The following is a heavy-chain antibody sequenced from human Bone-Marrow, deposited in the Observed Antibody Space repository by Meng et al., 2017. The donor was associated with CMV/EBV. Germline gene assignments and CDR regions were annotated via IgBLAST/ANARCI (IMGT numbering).Heavy chain of an antibody. Sequence: QVQLVQSGAEVKKPGASVKVSCKASGYTFTSYDINWVRQATGQGLEWMGWMNPNSGNTGYAQKFQGRVTMTTGTSTSTAYMELRSLRSDDTAVYYCAWGSETYYFDYWGQGTLVTVSS. CDR2: MNPNSGNT. CDR3: AWGSETYYFDY. J-gene: IGHJ4*02. V-gene: IGHV1-8*01. CDR1: GYTFTSYD.